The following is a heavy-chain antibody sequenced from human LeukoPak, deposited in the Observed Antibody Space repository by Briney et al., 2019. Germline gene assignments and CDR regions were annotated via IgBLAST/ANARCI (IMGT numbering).Heavy chain of an antibody. CDR3: ARDYAGVWGSYSYILDY. Sequence: GSLSFNSSAYTFTSCNFSRDWVRQAQGMGLEWVSSISSSSSYISYAASVKGRFTISSDNAKNSLYLQMNSLRGEDTAVYYCARDYAGVWGSYSYILDYWGQGTLVTVSS. D-gene: IGHD3-16*02. CDR1: TFTSCNFS. CDR2: ISSSSSYI. V-gene: IGHV3-21*01. J-gene: IGHJ4*02.